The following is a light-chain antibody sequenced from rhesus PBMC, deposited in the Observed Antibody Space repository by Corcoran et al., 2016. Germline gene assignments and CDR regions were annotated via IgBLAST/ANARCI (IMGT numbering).Light chain of an antibody. V-gene: IGKV1-21*01. CDR2: KSS. J-gene: IGKJ3*01. Sequence: DIQMTQSPSSLSASVGDRVTITCRASQGISSWLAWYQQKPGKAPKLLVYKSSDLQSGVPSRFSGSGSGPDFTLTISSLQPEDFATYYYQQYNSAPFTFGPGTKLDIK. CDR3: QQYNSAPFT. CDR1: QGISSW.